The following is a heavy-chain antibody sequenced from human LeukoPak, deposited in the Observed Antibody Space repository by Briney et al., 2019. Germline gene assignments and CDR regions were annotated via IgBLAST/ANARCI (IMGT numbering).Heavy chain of an antibody. Sequence: PSGTLSLTCTVSGGSISSYYWSWIRQPAGKGLEWIGRIYTSGSTNYNPSLKSRVTMSVDTSKNQFSLNLSSVTAADTAVYYCARGGRSSSWLYYMDVWGKGTTVTISS. D-gene: IGHD6-13*01. J-gene: IGHJ6*03. CDR3: ARGGRSSSWLYYMDV. V-gene: IGHV4-4*07. CDR1: GGSISSYY. CDR2: IYTSGST.